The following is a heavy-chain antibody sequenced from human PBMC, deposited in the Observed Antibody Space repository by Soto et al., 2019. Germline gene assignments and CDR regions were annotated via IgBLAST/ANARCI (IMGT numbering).Heavy chain of an antibody. J-gene: IGHJ3*02. CDR2: IKEDGSEK. D-gene: IGHD6-19*01. V-gene: IGHV3-7*01. CDR3: ARLTSGRHMGDAFVI. Sequence: EVQLVESGGDLVQPGGSLRLSCAASAFPFSSYCMSWVRQAPGKGLEWVANIKEDGSEKYYVDSVKGRFTISRDNAKNSLYLQMNSLRAEDTAVYYFARLTSGRHMGDAFVIWGQGTMVTVSS. CDR1: AFPFSSYC.